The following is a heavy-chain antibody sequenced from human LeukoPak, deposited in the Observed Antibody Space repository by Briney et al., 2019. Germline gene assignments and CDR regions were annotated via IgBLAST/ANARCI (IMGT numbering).Heavy chain of an antibody. V-gene: IGHV3-15*01. CDR1: GFTFSNAW. CDR3: TTPVLLWFGEDY. D-gene: IGHD3-10*01. J-gene: IGHJ4*02. Sequence: GGSLRLSRAASGFTFSNAWMSWVRQAPGKGLEWVGRIKSKTDGGTTDYAAPVKGRFTISRDDSKNTLYLQMNSLKTEDTAVYYCTTPVLLWFGEDYWGQGTLVTVSS. CDR2: IKSKTDGGTT.